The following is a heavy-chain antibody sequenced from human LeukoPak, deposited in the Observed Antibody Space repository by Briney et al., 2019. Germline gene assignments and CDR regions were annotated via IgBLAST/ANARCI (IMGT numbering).Heavy chain of an antibody. CDR2: FDPEDGET. J-gene: IGHJ3*01. CDR3: AKDKHCNNGVCHRTFDV. Sequence: ASVKVSCKVSGYTLTELSMHWVRQAPGKGLEWMGGFDPEDGETIYAQKFQGRVTMTEDTSTDTAYMELSSLRADDTAMYYCAKDKHCNNGVCHRTFDVLGQGTWITVSS. V-gene: IGHV1-24*01. CDR1: GYTLTELS. D-gene: IGHD2-8*01.